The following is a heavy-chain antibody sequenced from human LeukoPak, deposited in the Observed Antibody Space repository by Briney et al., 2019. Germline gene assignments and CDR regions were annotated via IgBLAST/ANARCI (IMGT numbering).Heavy chain of an antibody. CDR2: ISSSSSTI. CDR3: TSWGDTTAEYFQR. J-gene: IGHJ1*01. CDR1: GFTFSSYS. Sequence: QPGGSLRLSCAASGFTFSSYSMNWVRQAPGKGLEWVSYISSSSSTIYYADSVKGRFTISRDNAQNSMYLQMNSLRVEDTAVYYCTSWGDTTAEYFQRWGQGTLVTVSS. V-gene: IGHV3-48*04. D-gene: IGHD2-21*02.